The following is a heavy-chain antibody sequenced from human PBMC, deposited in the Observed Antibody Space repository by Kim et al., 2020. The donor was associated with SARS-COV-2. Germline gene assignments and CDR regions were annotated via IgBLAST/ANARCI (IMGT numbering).Heavy chain of an antibody. Sequence: ASVKVSCKASGYTFTSYAMHWVRQAPGQRLEWMGWINAGNGNTKYSQKFQGRVTITRDTSASTAYMELSSLRSEDTAVYYCARELTVLLWFGGRGVDDAFYIWGQGTMVTVSS. CDR2: INAGNGNT. D-gene: IGHD3-10*01. CDR3: ARELTVLLWFGGRGVDDAFYI. CDR1: GYTFTSYA. V-gene: IGHV1-3*01. J-gene: IGHJ3*02.